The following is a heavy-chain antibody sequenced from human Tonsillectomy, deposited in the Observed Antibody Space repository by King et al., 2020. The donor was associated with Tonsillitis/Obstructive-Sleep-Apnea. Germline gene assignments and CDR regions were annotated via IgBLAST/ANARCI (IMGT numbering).Heavy chain of an antibody. CDR3: ARGSVGYCSSTSCYIDYYYYMDV. V-gene: IGHV1-69*01. Sequence: VQLVESGAEVKKPGSSVKVSCKASGGTFSSYAISWVRQAPGQGLEWMGGIIPIFGTANYAQKFQGRVTITADESTSTAYMELSSLRSEDTAVYYWARGSVGYCSSTSCYIDYYYYMDVWGKGTTVTVSS. D-gene: IGHD2-2*02. CDR1: GGTFSSYA. CDR2: IIPIFGTA. J-gene: IGHJ6*03.